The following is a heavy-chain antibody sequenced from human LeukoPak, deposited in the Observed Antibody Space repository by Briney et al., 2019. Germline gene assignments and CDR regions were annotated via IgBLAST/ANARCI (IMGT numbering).Heavy chain of an antibody. CDR1: GYTFTSYY. CDR2: INPNSGGT. D-gene: IGHD6-19*01. V-gene: IGHV1-2*02. Sequence: ASVKVSCKASGYTFTSYYMHWVRQAPGQGLEWMGWINPNSGGTNYAQKFQGRVTMTRDTSISTAYMELSRLRSDDTAVYYCARDKSAVASTPPDYWGQGTLVTVSS. J-gene: IGHJ4*02. CDR3: ARDKSAVASTPPDY.